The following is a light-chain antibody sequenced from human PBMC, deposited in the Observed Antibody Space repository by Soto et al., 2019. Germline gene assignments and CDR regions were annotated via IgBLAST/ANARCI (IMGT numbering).Light chain of an antibody. CDR1: QGISSA. CDR2: DAS. CDR3: QQFNSYPRT. Sequence: ALQLTQSPSSLSASVGDRVTITCRASQGISSALAWYQQKPGKAPKLLIYDASSLESGVPSRFSGGGSGTDFTLTISSLQPEDFATYYCQQFNSYPRTFGQGTRLEIK. J-gene: IGKJ5*01. V-gene: IGKV1-13*02.